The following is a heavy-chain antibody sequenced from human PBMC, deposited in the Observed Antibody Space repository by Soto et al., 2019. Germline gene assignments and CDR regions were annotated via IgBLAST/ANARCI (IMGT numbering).Heavy chain of an antibody. D-gene: IGHD2-21*02. Sequence: GGSLRLSYAASGFTFSNAWMSWVRQAPGKGLEWVGRIKSKTDGGTTDYAAPVKGRFTISRDDSKNTLYLQMNSLKTEDTAVYYCTTVNIVVVTADYWGQGTLVTVSS. CDR3: TTVNIVVVTADY. J-gene: IGHJ4*02. CDR1: GFTFSNAW. CDR2: IKSKTDGGTT. V-gene: IGHV3-15*01.